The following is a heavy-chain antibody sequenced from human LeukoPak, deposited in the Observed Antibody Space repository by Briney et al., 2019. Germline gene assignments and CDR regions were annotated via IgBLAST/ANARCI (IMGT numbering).Heavy chain of an antibody. Sequence: SETLSLTCTVSGGSISSYYWSWIRQPPGKGLEWIGYIYNSRSTNYNPSLKSRVIISVDTSKNQVSLKLSSVTAADTAVYYCARDSGYVPFWGQGTLVAVSS. J-gene: IGHJ4*02. CDR2: IYNSRST. CDR3: ARDSGYVPF. V-gene: IGHV4-59*01. D-gene: IGHD5-12*01. CDR1: GGSISSYY.